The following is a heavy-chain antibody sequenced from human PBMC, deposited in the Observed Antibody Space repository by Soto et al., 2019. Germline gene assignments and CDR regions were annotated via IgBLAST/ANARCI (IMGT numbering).Heavy chain of an antibody. CDR1: GFTFSSYG. CDR3: ATEYYDILTGYLKSGFDY. J-gene: IGHJ4*02. CDR2: ISYDGSNK. D-gene: IGHD3-9*01. Sequence: HPGGSLRLSCAASGFTFSSYGMHWVRQAPGKGLEWVAVISYDGSNKYYADSVKGRFTISRDNSKNTLYLQMNSLRAEDTAVYYCATEYYDILTGYLKSGFDYWGQGTLVTVSS. V-gene: IGHV3-30*03.